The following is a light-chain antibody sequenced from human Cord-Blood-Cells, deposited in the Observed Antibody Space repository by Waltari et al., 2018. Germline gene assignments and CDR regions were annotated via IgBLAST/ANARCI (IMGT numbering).Light chain of an antibody. J-gene: IGKJ1*01. CDR2: AAS. Sequence: AIRITQSPSSLSASTGDRVTITCRASQGISSYLAWYQQKPGKAPKLLIYAASTLQSGVPSRFSGSGSGTDFTLTISCLQSVDFATYYCQQYYSYPQTFGQGTKVEIK. CDR1: QGISSY. CDR3: QQYYSYPQT. V-gene: IGKV1-8*01.